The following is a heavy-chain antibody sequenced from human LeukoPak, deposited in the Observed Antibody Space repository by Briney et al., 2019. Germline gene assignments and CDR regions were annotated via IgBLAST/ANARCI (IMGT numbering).Heavy chain of an antibody. D-gene: IGHD2-15*01. CDR1: GGSISSSSYY. CDR2: IYYSGST. Sequence: SETLSLTCTVSGGSISSSSYYCGLIRQPPGKRLEWIGSIYYSGSTYYNPSLKSRVTISVDTSKNQFSLKLSSVTAADTAVYYCARRGRYCSGGSCYSGWFDPWGQGTLVTVSS. J-gene: IGHJ5*02. CDR3: ARRGRYCSGGSCYSGWFDP. V-gene: IGHV4-39*01.